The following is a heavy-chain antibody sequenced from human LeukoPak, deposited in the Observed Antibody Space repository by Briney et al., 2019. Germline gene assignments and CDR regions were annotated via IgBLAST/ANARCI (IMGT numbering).Heavy chain of an antibody. D-gene: IGHD2-21*02. Sequence: GESLKISCTGSGYSFPNFWIGWVRQLPGKGLEWMGLIYPDDSDTTYSPSFQGQVTISADKTISSAYLRWGSIKASDTAMYYCARYAGLPRPFDIWGQGTMVTVSS. J-gene: IGHJ3*02. V-gene: IGHV5-51*01. CDR1: GYSFPNFW. CDR3: ARYAGLPRPFDI. CDR2: IYPDDSDT.